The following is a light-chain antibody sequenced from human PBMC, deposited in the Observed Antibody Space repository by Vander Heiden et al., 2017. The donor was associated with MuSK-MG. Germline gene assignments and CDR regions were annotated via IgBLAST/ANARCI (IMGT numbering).Light chain of an antibody. CDR2: GIS. Sequence: QSVLTPPPSVSGAPGQRVTLYCTGSSANIGAGSDAHWYQQHPETAPKLLIYGISDRPSGFPDRFSGSKSGSSASLAITGLQAEDEADYDCQSYDSSLSGHVVFGGGTKLTVL. CDR1: SANIGAGSD. V-gene: IGLV1-40*01. CDR3: QSYDSSLSGHVV. J-gene: IGLJ2*01.